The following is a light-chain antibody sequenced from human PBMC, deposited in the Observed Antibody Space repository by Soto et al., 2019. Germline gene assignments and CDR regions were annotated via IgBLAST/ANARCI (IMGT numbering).Light chain of an antibody. Sequence: EVVLTQSPGTLSLSPGERATLSCRASQTVDSTYLAWYQQKPGQAPRLLIYRASSRAAGVPDRFSGSGSGTDFTLSISTPAPEDFAVHYCQQYDTSPPPYTFGQAPKLEIK. CDR1: QTVDSTY. J-gene: IGKJ2*01. CDR2: RAS. V-gene: IGKV3-20*01. CDR3: QQYDTSPPPYT.